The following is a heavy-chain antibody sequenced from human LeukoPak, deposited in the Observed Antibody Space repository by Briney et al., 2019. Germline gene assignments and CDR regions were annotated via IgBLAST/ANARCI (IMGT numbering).Heavy chain of an antibody. J-gene: IGHJ4*02. Sequence: GGSLRLSCAASGFTVSSNYMSWVRQAPGKGLEWVSVIYSGGSTYYADPVKGRFTISRDNSKNTLYLQMNSLRAEDTAVYYCARGGRVTPFDYWGQGTLVTVSS. CDR2: IYSGGST. D-gene: IGHD2-21*02. CDR1: GFTVSSNY. V-gene: IGHV3-66*02. CDR3: ARGGRVTPFDY.